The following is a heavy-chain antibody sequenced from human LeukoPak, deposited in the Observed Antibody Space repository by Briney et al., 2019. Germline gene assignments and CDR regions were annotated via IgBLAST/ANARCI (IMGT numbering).Heavy chain of an antibody. CDR2: VIPIFGTA. D-gene: IGHD6-19*01. V-gene: IGHV1-69*13. CDR3: ARERSSSGWYADY. J-gene: IGHJ4*02. CDR1: GGTFSSYA. Sequence: SVKASCKASGGTFSSYAISWVRQAPGQGLEWMGGVIPIFGTANYAQKFQGRVTITADESTSTAYMELSSLRSEDTAVYYCARERSSSGWYADYWGQGTLVTVPS.